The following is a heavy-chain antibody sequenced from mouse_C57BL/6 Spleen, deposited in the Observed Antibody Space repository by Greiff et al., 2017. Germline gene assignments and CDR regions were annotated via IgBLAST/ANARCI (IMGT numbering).Heavy chain of an antibody. CDR2: INPSTGGT. V-gene: IGHV1-42*01. Sequence: VQLQQSGPELVKPGASVKISCKASGYSFTGYYMNWVKQSPEKSLEWIGEINPSTGGTTYNQKFKAKATLTVDKSSSTAYMQLKSLTSEDSAVYYCARKTTVVERYFDYWGQGTTLTVSS. D-gene: IGHD1-1*01. J-gene: IGHJ2*01. CDR1: GYSFTGYY. CDR3: ARKTTVVERYFDY.